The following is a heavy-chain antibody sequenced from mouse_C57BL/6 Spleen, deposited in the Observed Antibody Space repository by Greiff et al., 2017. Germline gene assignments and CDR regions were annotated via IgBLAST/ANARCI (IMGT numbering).Heavy chain of an antibody. CDR1: GYTFTDYE. D-gene: IGHD1-1*01. CDR3: TRDGSSNWYFDV. CDR2: IDPETGGT. Sequence: VQGVESGAELVRPGASVTLSCKASGYTFTDYEMHWVKQTPVHGLEWIGAIDPETGGTAYNQKFKGKAILTADKSSSTAYMELRSLTSEDSAVYYCTRDGSSNWYFDVWGTGTTVTVSS. V-gene: IGHV1-15*01. J-gene: IGHJ1*03.